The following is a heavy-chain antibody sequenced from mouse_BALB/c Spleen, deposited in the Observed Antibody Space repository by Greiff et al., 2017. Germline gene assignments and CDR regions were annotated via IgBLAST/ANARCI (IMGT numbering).Heavy chain of an antibody. CDR2: ISSGSSTI. Sequence: EVNVVESGGGLVKPGGSRKLSCAASGFTFSSFGMHWVRQAPEKGLEWVAYISSGSSTIYYADTVKGRFTISRDNPKNTLFLQMTSLRSEDTAMYYCARSRYGNCPYAMDYWGQGTSVTVSS. CDR3: ARSRYGNCPYAMDY. CDR1: GFTFSSFG. V-gene: IGHV5-17*02. D-gene: IGHD2-10*02. J-gene: IGHJ4*01.